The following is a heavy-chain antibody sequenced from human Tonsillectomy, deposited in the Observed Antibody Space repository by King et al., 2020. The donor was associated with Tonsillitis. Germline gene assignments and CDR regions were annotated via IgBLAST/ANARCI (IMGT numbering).Heavy chain of an antibody. CDR1: GFTFHDYA. D-gene: IGHD6-13*01. CDR2: ISWNSGSI. J-gene: IGHJ4*02. CDR3: AKAITAFGQQLVGGPFDY. V-gene: IGHV3-9*01. Sequence: VQLVESGGGLVQPGRSLRLSCAASGFTFHDYAMHWVRQAPGKDPEWVSGISWNSGSIGYGDFVKGRFTISRDDAKNSLYLQMNSLRAEDTALYYCAKAITAFGQQLVGGPFDYWGQGTLVTVSS.